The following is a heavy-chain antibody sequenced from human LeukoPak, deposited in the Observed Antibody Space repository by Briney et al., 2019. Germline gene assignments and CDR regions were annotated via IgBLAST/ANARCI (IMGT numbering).Heavy chain of an antibody. CDR2: IKQDGSEK. V-gene: IGHV3-7*01. CDR3: AREGYNWNYGWIYYYGMDV. CDR1: GFTFSSYG. D-gene: IGHD1-7*01. J-gene: IGHJ6*02. Sequence: GGSLRLSCAASGFTFSSYGMSWVRQAPGRGLEGVANIKQDGSEKYYVDSVKGRFTISRDNAKNSLYLQMNSLRAEDTAVYYCAREGYNWNYGWIYYYGMDVWGQGTTVTVSS.